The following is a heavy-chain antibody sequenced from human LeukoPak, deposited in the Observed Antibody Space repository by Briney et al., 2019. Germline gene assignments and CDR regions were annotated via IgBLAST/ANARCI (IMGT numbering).Heavy chain of an antibody. V-gene: IGHV3-11*06. CDR3: ARDPYSGRYGDYYYYYMDV. D-gene: IGHD1-26*01. CDR2: ITSSSTYM. Sequence: PGGSLRLSCAASGFTFSDYYMSWIRQVPGKGLEWVSSITSSSTYMFYADSVKSRFTISGDNAQNSLYLQINSLRAEDTAVYYCARDPYSGRYGDYYYYYMDVWGKGTTVTISS. J-gene: IGHJ6*03. CDR1: GFTFSDYY.